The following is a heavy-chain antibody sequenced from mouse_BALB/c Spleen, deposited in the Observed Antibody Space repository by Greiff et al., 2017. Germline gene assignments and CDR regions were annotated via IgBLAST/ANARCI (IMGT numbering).Heavy chain of an antibody. Sequence: VQLQQPGAELVKPGASVKLSCKASGYTFTSYWMHWVKQRPGQGLEWIGEINPSNGRTNYNEKFKSKATLTVDKSSSTAYMQLSSLTSEDSAVYYCARRNYYGSSLYAMDYWGQGTSVTVSS. V-gene: IGHV1S81*02. CDR3: ARRNYYGSSLYAMDY. CDR1: GYTFTSYW. J-gene: IGHJ4*01. CDR2: INPSNGRT. D-gene: IGHD1-1*01.